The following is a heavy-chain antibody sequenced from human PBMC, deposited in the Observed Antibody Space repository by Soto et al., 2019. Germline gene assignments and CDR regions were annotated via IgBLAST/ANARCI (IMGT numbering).Heavy chain of an antibody. CDR1: GFSFNNYG. Sequence: QVQLLESGGGVVQPGRSLSLSCAASGFSFNNYGMHWVRQAPGKGLEWVAVISYDGDKTFYADSVKGRFTISRDNSQSTLYLQMNSLRPEDTAVYYCAKDRIRGTSYFDYWGQGTLVTVSS. CDR2: ISYDGDKT. J-gene: IGHJ4*02. V-gene: IGHV3-30*18. D-gene: IGHD6-6*01. CDR3: AKDRIRGTSYFDY.